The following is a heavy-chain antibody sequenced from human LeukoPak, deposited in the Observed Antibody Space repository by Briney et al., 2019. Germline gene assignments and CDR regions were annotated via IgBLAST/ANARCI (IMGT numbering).Heavy chain of an antibody. CDR1: GFTLRGRY. V-gene: IGHV3-72*01. J-gene: IGHJ4*02. D-gene: IGHD1-26*01. Sequence: PGGSLRLSCAASGFTLRGRYMDWVRQAPGKGLEWVGRTRNKANSYSTEYAASVKGRFTISRDESKNSLYLQMNSLKTEDTAVYYCGRSRAGAIDYWGQGTLVTVSS. CDR2: TRNKANSYST. CDR3: GRSRAGAIDY.